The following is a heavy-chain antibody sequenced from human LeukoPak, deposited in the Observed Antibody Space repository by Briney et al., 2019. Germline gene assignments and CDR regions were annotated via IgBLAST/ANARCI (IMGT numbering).Heavy chain of an antibody. CDR2: INHSGST. Sequence: KPSETLSLTCAAYGGSFSGYYWSWIRQPPGKGLEWIGEINHSGSTNYNPSLKSRVTISVDTSKNQFSLKLSSVTAADTAVYYCARRSIAARRYFDYWGQGTLVTVSS. CDR1: GGSFSGYY. D-gene: IGHD6-6*01. J-gene: IGHJ4*02. V-gene: IGHV4-34*01. CDR3: ARRSIAARRYFDY.